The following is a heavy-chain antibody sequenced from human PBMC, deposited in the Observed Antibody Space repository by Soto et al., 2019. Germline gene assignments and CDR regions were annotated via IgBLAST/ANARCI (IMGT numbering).Heavy chain of an antibody. CDR2: ISGSFVST. CDR1: GFSFSSYS. Sequence: PGGSLRLSCVASGFSFSSYSINWVRQAPWKGLEWVSTISGSFVSTYYADSVQGRFTVSRDKSKKTLYLQMNSLRAEDTAVYYCASRSATVLSLTYFGPGPQIPFSS. D-gene: IGHD2-8*01. V-gene: IGHV3-23*01. CDR3: ASRSATVLSLTY. J-gene: IGHJ4*02.